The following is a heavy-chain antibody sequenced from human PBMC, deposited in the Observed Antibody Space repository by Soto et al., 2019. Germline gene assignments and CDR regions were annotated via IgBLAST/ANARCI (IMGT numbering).Heavy chain of an antibody. Sequence: LSLTCTVSGGSISSYYWSWIRQPPGKGLEWIGYIYYSGSTNYNPSLKSRVTISVDTSKNQFSLKLSSVTAADTAVYYCASVPTYYYGSGSYGAFDIWGQGTMVTVSS. V-gene: IGHV4-59*01. CDR3: ASVPTYYYGSGSYGAFDI. CDR1: GGSISSYY. J-gene: IGHJ3*02. D-gene: IGHD3-10*01. CDR2: IYYSGST.